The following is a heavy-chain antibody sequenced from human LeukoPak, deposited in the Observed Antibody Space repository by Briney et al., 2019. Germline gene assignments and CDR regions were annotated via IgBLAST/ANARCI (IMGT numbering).Heavy chain of an antibody. CDR2: IDPEDGET. J-gene: IGHJ4*02. V-gene: IGHV1-24*01. CDR3: ATGGIYSLLDY. D-gene: IGHD1-26*01. Sequence: ASVKVSCKGSGHTLTDLSTHWVRQAPGRGLECMGGIDPEDGETIYAQKFQGRVTMTEDTSTDTAYMELSSLRSEDTAVYYCATGGIYSLLDYWGQGTLVTVSS. CDR1: GHTLTDLS.